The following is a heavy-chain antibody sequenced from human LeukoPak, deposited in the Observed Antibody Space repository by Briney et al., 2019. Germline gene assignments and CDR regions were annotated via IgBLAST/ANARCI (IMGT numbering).Heavy chain of an antibody. Sequence: GGSLRLSCAASGFTFSSYWISWVRQAPGKGREWVVDIKQDGSEKYYVDSVKGRFTISRDNAKNSLYLQMNSLRAEDTAVYYCARDSLTYYYDSSGPTDYWGQGTLVTVSS. CDR2: IKQDGSEK. D-gene: IGHD3-22*01. CDR3: ARDSLTYYYDSSGPTDY. CDR1: GFTFSSYW. J-gene: IGHJ4*02. V-gene: IGHV3-7*01.